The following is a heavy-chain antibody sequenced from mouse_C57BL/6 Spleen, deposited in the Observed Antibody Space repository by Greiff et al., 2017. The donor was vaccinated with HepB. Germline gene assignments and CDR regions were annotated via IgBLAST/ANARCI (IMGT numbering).Heavy chain of an antibody. Sequence: EVKLQQSGPELVKPGASVKMSCKASGYTFTDYNMHWVKQSHGKSLEWIGYINPNNGGTSYNQKFKGKATLTVNKSSSTAYMELRSLTSEDSAVYYCARPLLLRFLAWFAYWGQGTLVTVSA. J-gene: IGHJ3*01. CDR1: GYTFTDYN. CDR3: ARPLLLRFLAWFAY. CDR2: INPNNGGT. V-gene: IGHV1-22*01. D-gene: IGHD1-1*01.